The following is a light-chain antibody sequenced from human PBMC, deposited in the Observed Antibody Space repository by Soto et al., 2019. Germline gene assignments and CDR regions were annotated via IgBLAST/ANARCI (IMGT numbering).Light chain of an antibody. CDR2: DAS. J-gene: IGKJ2*01. CDR1: QYISGY. V-gene: IGKV1-39*01. CDR3: QQSYSTPYT. Sequence: DIQMTQSPSSLSASVGDRVTITCRASQYISGYLNWYQQKPGKAPKLLIYDASNLQSGVPSRFSGRGSGTDFTLTISSLQPEDFATYYCQQSYSTPYTFGQGTKLEIK.